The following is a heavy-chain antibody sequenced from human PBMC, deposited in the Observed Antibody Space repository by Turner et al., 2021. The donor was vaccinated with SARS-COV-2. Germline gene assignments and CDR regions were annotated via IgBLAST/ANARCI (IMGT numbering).Heavy chain of an antibody. CDR3: GRDLSGRSDY. V-gene: IGHV3-74*01. Sequence: EVQLVESGGGSVQPGGSLRLSCAASGFTFSSYWMHWVRQVPGKGLEWVSRMDTDGSTTNYADSVKGRFTISRDNAKNTLYLQMNSLRAEDTAVYYCGRDLSGRSDYWGQGTLVTVSS. D-gene: IGHD1-1*01. J-gene: IGHJ4*02. CDR1: GFTFSSYW. CDR2: MDTDGSTT.